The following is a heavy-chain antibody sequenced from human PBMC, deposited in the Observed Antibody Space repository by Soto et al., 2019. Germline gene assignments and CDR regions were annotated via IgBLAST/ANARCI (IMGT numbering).Heavy chain of an antibody. CDR2: IYYSGST. Sequence: SETLSLTCTVSGGSISSYYWSWIRQPPGKGLEWIGYIYYSGSTNYNPSLKSRVTISVDTSKNQFSLKLSSVTAADTAVYYCARGWSAVTTFDYWGQGTLVTVSS. V-gene: IGHV4-59*01. J-gene: IGHJ4*02. D-gene: IGHD4-17*01. CDR3: ARGWSAVTTFDY. CDR1: GGSISSYY.